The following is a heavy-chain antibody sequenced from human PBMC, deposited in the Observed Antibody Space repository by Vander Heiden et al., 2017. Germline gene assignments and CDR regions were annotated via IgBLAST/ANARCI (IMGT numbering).Heavy chain of an antibody. V-gene: IGHV3-73*01. J-gene: IGHJ6*02. CDR3: TRSTSESGYYGMDV. CDR2: IRSKANSYAT. Sequence: GRIRSKANSYATAYAASVKGRFTISRDDSKNTAYLQMNSLKTEDTAVYYCTRSTSESGYYGMDVWGQGTTGNVAS.